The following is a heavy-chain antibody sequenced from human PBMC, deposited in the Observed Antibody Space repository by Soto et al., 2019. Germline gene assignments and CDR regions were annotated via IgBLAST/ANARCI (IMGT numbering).Heavy chain of an antibody. D-gene: IGHD6-19*01. CDR3: ASGGYSSGWYTYYFDY. V-gene: IGHV6-1*01. J-gene: IGHJ4*02. CDR1: GDSVSSNSAA. Sequence: QSQTLSLTCAISGDSVSSNSAAWNWIRQSPSRGLEWLGRTYYRSKWYNDYAVSVKSRITINPDTSKNQFSLQLNSVTPEDTAVYYCASGGYSSGWYTYYFDYWGQGTLVTVSS. CDR2: TYYRSKWYN.